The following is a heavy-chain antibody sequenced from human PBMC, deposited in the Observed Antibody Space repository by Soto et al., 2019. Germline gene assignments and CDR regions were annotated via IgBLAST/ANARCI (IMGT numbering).Heavy chain of an antibody. D-gene: IGHD2-21*02. CDR1: GGSISSDIYH. CDR2: IYYSGSI. CDR3: AREDDGGDRDCYVLEV. J-gene: IGHJ6*02. Sequence: PSETLSLTCTVSGGSISSDIYHWTWIRQSPGKGLEWIGYIYYSGSIFYNPSFKSRVTISVDTSKNQFSLQLSSVTAADTAVYFCAREDDGGDRDCYVLEVWGQGTTVAVSS. V-gene: IGHV4-30-4*08.